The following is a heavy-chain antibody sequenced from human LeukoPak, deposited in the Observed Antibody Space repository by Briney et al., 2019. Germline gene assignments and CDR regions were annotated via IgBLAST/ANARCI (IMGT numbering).Heavy chain of an antibody. Sequence: GGSLRLSCAASRFTFSSYWMHWVRQAPGKGLVWVSRINSDGSSTSYADSVKGRFTISRDNAKNTLYLQMNSLRAEDTAVYYCARGGYSSSSKLNWGQGTLVTVSS. V-gene: IGHV3-74*01. J-gene: IGHJ4*02. CDR2: INSDGSST. CDR3: ARGGYSSSSKLN. CDR1: RFTFSSYW. D-gene: IGHD6-13*01.